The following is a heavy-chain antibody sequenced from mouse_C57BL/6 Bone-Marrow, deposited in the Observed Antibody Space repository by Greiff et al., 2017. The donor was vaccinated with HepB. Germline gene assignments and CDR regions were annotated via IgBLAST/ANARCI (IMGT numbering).Heavy chain of an antibody. CDR2: ISNLAYSI. CDR1: GFTFSDYG. V-gene: IGHV5-15*01. J-gene: IGHJ1*03. CDR3: ARHRSNYHWYFDG. D-gene: IGHD2-5*01. Sequence: EVKLMESGGGLVQPGGSLKLSCAASGFTFSDYGMAWVRQAPRKGPEWVAFISNLAYSIYYADTVTGRFTISRENAKNTLYLEMSSLRSEDTAMYYCARHRSNYHWYFDGWGTGTTVTVSS.